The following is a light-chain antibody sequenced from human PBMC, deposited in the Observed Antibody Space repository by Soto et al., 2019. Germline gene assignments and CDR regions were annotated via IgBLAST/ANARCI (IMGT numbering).Light chain of an antibody. Sequence: EIVLTQSPATLSLSPGERATLSCRASQSVSSYLAWYQQKPGQAPRLLIYDASNRATGIPARFSGSGSGTDFTLTISSLEPEDFAVYYCQQRSNWPTFVQGTKVDIK. V-gene: IGKV3-11*01. CDR2: DAS. CDR3: QQRSNWPT. J-gene: IGKJ1*01. CDR1: QSVSSY.